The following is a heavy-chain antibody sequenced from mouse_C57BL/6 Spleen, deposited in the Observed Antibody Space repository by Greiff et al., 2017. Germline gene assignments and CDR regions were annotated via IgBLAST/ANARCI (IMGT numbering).Heavy chain of an antibody. CDR3: TRPPIRWERGVYFDY. CDR2: IDPETGGT. Sequence: QVQLKESGAELVRPGASVTLSCKASGYTFTDYEMHWVKQTPVHGLEWIGAIDPETGGTAYNQKFKGKAILTADKSSSTAYMQLRSLTSEDSAVSCWTRPPIRWERGVYFDYWGQGTTLTVSS. D-gene: IGHD4-1*01. J-gene: IGHJ2*01. CDR1: GYTFTDYE. V-gene: IGHV1-15*01.